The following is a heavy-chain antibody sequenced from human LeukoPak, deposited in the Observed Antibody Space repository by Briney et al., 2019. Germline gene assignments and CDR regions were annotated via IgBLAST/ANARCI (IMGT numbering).Heavy chain of an antibody. Sequence: PGGSLRLSCAASGFTFSSYAMSWVRQAPGKGLEWVSAISGSGGSTYYADSVKGRFTISRDNSKNTLYPQMSSLRAEDTAVYYCAKDERNWNYNLASQTYDWGQGTLVTVSS. J-gene: IGHJ4*02. V-gene: IGHV3-23*01. CDR1: GFTFSSYA. CDR3: AKDERNWNYNLASQTYD. D-gene: IGHD1-7*01. CDR2: ISGSGGST.